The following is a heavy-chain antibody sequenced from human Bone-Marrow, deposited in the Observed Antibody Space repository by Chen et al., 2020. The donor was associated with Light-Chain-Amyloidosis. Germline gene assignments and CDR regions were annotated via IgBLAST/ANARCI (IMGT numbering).Heavy chain of an antibody. D-gene: IGHD7-27*01. J-gene: IGHJ6*03. Sequence: QLQLQESGPGLVKPSETLSLTCTVSGGSISSSSYYWGWIRQPPGKVLEWIGSIYYSGSTYYNPSLKSRVTISVDTSKNQFSLKLSSVTAADTAVYYCARAGDGSYYYMDVWGKGTTVTVSS. CDR1: GGSISSSSYY. V-gene: IGHV4-39*01. CDR3: ARAGDGSYYYMDV. CDR2: IYYSGST.